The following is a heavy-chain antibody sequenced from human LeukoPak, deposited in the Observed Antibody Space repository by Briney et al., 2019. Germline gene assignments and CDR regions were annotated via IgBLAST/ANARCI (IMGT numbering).Heavy chain of an antibody. J-gene: IGHJ1*01. Sequence: ASVKVSCKASGGTFSSYAISWVRQAPGQGLEWMGRIIPIFGIANYAQKFQGRVTITADKSTSTAYMELSSLRSEDTGVYYCARDLGIAAAAYAEYFQHWGQGTLVTVSS. D-gene: IGHD6-13*01. V-gene: IGHV1-69*04. CDR1: GGTFSSYA. CDR2: IIPIFGIA. CDR3: ARDLGIAAAAYAEYFQH.